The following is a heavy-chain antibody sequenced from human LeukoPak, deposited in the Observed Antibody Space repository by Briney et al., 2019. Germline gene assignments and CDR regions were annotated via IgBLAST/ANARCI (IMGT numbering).Heavy chain of an antibody. D-gene: IGHD6-19*01. J-gene: IGHJ4*02. Sequence: SETLSLTCTVSGGSIRSGSHYWAWIRQPPGKGLEWIGSIYYNRNTYYNPSLKSRVTISVDTSKNQFSLKLSSVTAADTAVYYCAARLSQWLVSYYFHYWGQGTLVTVSS. CDR1: GGSIRSGSHY. CDR3: AARLSQWLVSYYFHY. V-gene: IGHV4-39*01. CDR2: IYYNRNT.